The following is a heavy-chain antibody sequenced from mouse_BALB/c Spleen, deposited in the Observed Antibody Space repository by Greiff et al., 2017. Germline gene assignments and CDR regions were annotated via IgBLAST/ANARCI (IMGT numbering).Heavy chain of an antibody. CDR2: ISSGSSTI. CDR1: GFTFSSFG. CDR3: ARLAYGNYEAY. Sequence: EVQRVESGGGLVQPGGSRKLSCAASGFTFSSFGMHWVRQAPEKGLEWVAYISSGSSTIYYADTVKGRFTISRDNPKNTLFLQMTSLRSEDTAMYYCARLAYGNYEAYWGQGTLVTVSA. V-gene: IGHV5-17*02. D-gene: IGHD2-10*02. J-gene: IGHJ3*01.